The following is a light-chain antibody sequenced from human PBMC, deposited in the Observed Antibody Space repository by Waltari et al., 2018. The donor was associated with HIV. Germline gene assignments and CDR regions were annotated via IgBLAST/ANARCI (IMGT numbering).Light chain of an antibody. Sequence: QSVLTQPPSASGTPGQRVTISCSGSSSNIGNNYVYWYHQLPGTAPKLLIYRSNQRPSGVPDRFSGSKSVTSASLAISGLRSEDEADYYCAAWDDSLSGPVFGGGTKLTVL. V-gene: IGLV1-47*01. CDR3: AAWDDSLSGPV. J-gene: IGLJ3*02. CDR1: SSNIGNNY. CDR2: RSN.